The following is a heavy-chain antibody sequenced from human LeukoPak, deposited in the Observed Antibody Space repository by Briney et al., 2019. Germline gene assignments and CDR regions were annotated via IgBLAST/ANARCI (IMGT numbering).Heavy chain of an antibody. V-gene: IGHV3-23*01. CDR1: GGSISSSN. J-gene: IGHJ4*02. Sequence: GTLSLTCAVSGGSISSSNWWSWVRQPPGKGLEWVSSISGGDGNTYYADSVKARFTISRDNSKNTLSLQMNSLRAEDTAVYYCAKTGSTSYYLPLDYWGQGTLVTVSS. CDR3: AKTGSTSYYLPLDY. D-gene: IGHD2-2*01. CDR2: ISGGDGNT.